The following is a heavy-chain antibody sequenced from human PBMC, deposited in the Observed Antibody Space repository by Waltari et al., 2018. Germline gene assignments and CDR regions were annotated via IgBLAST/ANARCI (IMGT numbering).Heavy chain of an antibody. J-gene: IGHJ6*02. CDR2: IDHSGST. CDR3: ARRSVMDV. CDR1: GYSISSGYY. V-gene: IGHV4-38-2*01. Sequence: QVQLQESGPGLVKPSETLSLTCAVSGYSISSGYYWGWIRQPPGKGLEWIGSIDHSGSTYYNPSLKSRVTISVDTSKNQFSLKLSSVTAADTTVYYCARRSVMDVWGQGTTVTVSS.